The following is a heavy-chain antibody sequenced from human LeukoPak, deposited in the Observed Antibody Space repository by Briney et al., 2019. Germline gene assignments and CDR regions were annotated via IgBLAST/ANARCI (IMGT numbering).Heavy chain of an antibody. J-gene: IGHJ4*02. V-gene: IGHV4-39*01. CDR3: ARQVYYISLSCPFFNY. CDR2: ISYSGST. Sequence: KPSETLSLNCTVSGGSIGSRSYSWGWIRQPPGKGLEWIGSISYSGSTYYNPSLKSRVTISVDTSNNHFSLRLSSVTAADTAVYYCARQVYYISLSCPFFNYWGQGSLVTVSS. CDR1: GGSIGSRSYS. D-gene: IGHD3-10*01.